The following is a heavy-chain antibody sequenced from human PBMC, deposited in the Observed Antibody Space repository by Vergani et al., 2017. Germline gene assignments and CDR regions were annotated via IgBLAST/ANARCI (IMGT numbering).Heavy chain of an antibody. D-gene: IGHD3-10*01. CDR1: GGSFSGYY. J-gene: IGHJ4*02. CDR3: ARGEGPYLY. CDR2: INHRGST. Sequence: QVQLQQWGAGLLKPSETLSLTCAVYGGSFSGYYWSWIRQPPGKGLEWIGEINHRGSTNYNPSLKNRVTISVDTSKNQFSLKLSSGTAAETAGYYCARGEGPYLYWGQGTLVTVSS. V-gene: IGHV4-34*01.